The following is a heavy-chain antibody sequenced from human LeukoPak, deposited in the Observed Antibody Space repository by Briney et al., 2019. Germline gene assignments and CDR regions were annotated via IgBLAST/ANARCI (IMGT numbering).Heavy chain of an antibody. V-gene: IGHV3-23*01. CDR1: GFTFSSYA. CDR3: AKAYGSGSFYNSFDY. D-gene: IGHD3-10*01. CDR2: ISGSGGST. J-gene: IGHJ4*02. Sequence: PGGSLRLSCAASGFTFSSYAMSWVRQAPGKGLEWVSAISGSGGSTYYADSVKGRFTISRDNSKNTLYLQMNSLRAEDTAVYYCAKAYGSGSFYNSFDYWGQGTLITVSS.